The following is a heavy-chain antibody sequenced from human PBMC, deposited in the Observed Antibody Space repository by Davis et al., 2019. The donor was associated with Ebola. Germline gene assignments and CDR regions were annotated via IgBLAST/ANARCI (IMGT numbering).Heavy chain of an antibody. CDR3: TRMALNYYYSGMDV. Sequence: PGGSLRLSCAASGFTFSESWMAWVRQAPGKGLVWVSRINSDGSSTSYADSVKGRFTISRDNAKNSLYLRMNGLRAEDTGVYYCTRMALNYYYSGMDVWGQGTTVTVSS. CDR2: INSDGSST. J-gene: IGHJ6*02. V-gene: IGHV3-74*01. D-gene: IGHD3-3*02. CDR1: GFTFSESW.